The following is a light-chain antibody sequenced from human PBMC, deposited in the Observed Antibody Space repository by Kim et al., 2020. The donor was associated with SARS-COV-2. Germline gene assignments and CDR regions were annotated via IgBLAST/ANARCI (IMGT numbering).Light chain of an antibody. CDR2: DVT. CDR3: CSFAGSYTYV. J-gene: IGLJ1*01. Sequence: GQSVTISCTGTSSDVGRYNYVSWYQQYPGKAPELIIYDVTKRPSGVPDRFSGSKSGNTASLTISGLQAEDEADYYCCSFAGSYTYVFGSGTKVTVL. CDR1: SSDVGRYNY. V-gene: IGLV2-11*03.